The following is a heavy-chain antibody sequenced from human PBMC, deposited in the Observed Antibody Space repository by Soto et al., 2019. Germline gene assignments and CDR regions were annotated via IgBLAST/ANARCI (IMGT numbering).Heavy chain of an antibody. V-gene: IGHV3-7*05. CDR3: ARDLLLVDTAMADY. CDR2: IKQDGSEK. Sequence: GGSLRLSCAASGFTFSSYWMSWVRQAPGKGLEWVANIKQDGSEKNYVDSVKGRFTISRDNAKNSRYLQMNSLRAEDTAVYYCARDLLLVDTAMADYWGQGTLVTVSS. CDR1: GFTFSSYW. J-gene: IGHJ4*02. D-gene: IGHD5-18*01.